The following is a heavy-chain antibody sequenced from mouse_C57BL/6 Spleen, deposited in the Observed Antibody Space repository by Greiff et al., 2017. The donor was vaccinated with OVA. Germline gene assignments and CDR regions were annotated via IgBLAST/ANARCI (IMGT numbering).Heavy chain of an antibody. V-gene: IGHV1-14*01. J-gene: IGHJ4*01. Sequence: VQLQQSGPELVKPGASVKMSCKASGYTFTSYFMHWVKQKPGQGLEWIGYIYPYNDGTKYNEKFKGKATLTSDKSSSTAYMELSSLTSEDSAVYSGARKEWLVRYAMGCWGQGTSVTVSS. CDR3: ARKEWLVRYAMGC. CDR2: IYPYNDGT. CDR1: GYTFTSYF. D-gene: IGHD2-3*01.